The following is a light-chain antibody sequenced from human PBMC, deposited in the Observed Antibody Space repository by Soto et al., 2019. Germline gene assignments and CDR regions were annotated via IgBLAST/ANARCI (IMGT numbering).Light chain of an antibody. Sequence: DVHLTQSPSTLSASVGDRVTITCRASQTHIAYLAWYQQKPGTAPKLLIYDTSSLETGVPSRFSGSRSATHFTLTISRLQSDDFATYYCQYYSDYSWTFGQGTKVDLK. CDR3: QYYSDYSWT. CDR1: QTHIAY. CDR2: DTS. J-gene: IGKJ1*01. V-gene: IGKV1-5*01.